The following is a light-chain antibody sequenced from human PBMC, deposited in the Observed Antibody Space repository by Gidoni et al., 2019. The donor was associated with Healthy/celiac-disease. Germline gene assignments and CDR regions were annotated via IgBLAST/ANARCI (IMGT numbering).Light chain of an antibody. CDR2: GAS. Sequence: EIVMTQSPATLSVSPGERATLSCRASQSVSSNLAWYQQKPGQAPRLLIYGASTRAPGIPASFSGSGSGTEFTLTISSLQSEDFAVYYCQQYNNWPETFGPGTKVDIK. V-gene: IGKV3-15*01. CDR1: QSVSSN. CDR3: QQYNNWPET. J-gene: IGKJ3*01.